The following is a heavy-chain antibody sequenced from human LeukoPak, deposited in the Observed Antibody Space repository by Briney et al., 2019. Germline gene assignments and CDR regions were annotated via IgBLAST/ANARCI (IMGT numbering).Heavy chain of an antibody. V-gene: IGHV3-73*01. Sequence: GGSLRLSCAASGFTFSGSAMHWVRQASGKGLEWVGRIRSKPNSYATAYAASVKGRLTISRDDSKKTSYLQMNSLKTEDTAVYQCTTPLLDIAAAGTEVGMDVWGQGTTVTVSS. CDR3: TTPLLDIAAAGTEVGMDV. CDR1: GFTFSGSA. CDR2: IRSKPNSYAT. J-gene: IGHJ6*02. D-gene: IGHD6-13*01.